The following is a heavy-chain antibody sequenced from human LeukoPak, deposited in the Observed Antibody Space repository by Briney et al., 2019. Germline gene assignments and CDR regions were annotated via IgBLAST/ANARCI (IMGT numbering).Heavy chain of an antibody. CDR2: IYTSGST. D-gene: IGHD3-3*01. J-gene: IGHJ6*02. CDR1: GGSISSGSYY. CDR3: ARVGYDFWSGLEYGMDV. V-gene: IGHV4-61*02. Sequence: SQTLSLTCTVSGGSISSGSYYWSWIRQPAGKGLEWIGRIYTSGSTNYNPPLKSRVTISVDTSKNQFSLKLSSVTAADTAVYYCARVGYDFWSGLEYGMDVWGQGTTVTVSS.